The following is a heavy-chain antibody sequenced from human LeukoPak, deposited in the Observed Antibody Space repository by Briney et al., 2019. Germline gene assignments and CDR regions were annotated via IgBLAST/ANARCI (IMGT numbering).Heavy chain of an antibody. CDR1: GFTVSNDY. J-gene: IGHJ5*02. D-gene: IGHD3-10*01. V-gene: IGHV3-66*02. CDR2: IYGDGTT. Sequence: GGSLRLYCAASGFTVSNDYMEWVRQAPGRGLEWVLLIYGDGTTFYTHSVKGRFTIYRDNFKNTLYLQMSSLRPEDTALYYCARDRAGAQSWVALDPWGQGTLVTVSS. CDR3: ARDRAGAQSWVALDP.